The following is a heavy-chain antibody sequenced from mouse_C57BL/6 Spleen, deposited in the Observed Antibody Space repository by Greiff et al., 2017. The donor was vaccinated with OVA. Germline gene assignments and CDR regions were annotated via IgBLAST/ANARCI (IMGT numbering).Heavy chain of an antibody. V-gene: IGHV1-82*01. CDR3: ARSAYYSNYNY. D-gene: IGHD2-5*01. CDR1: GYAFSSSW. J-gene: IGHJ2*01. Sequence: QVQLQQSGPELVKPGASVKISCKASGYAFSSSWMNWVKQRPGTGLEWIGRIYPGDGDTNYNGKFKGKATLTADKSSSTAYMQLSSLTSEDSAVDFCARSAYYSNYNYWGQGTTLTVSS. CDR2: IYPGDGDT.